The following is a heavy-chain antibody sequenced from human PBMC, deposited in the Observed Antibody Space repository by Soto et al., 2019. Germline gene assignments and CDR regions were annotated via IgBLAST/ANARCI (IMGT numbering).Heavy chain of an antibody. CDR2: IIPMLGTT. D-gene: IGHD4-17*01. J-gene: IGHJ6*02. CDR1: GGTFGSYG. V-gene: IGHV1-69*06. CDR3: ARGVGDYPPYYGRDV. Sequence: QVQLVQSGAEVKKPGSSVKVSCKSSGGTFGSYGLSWVRQAPGQGLEWMGGIIPMLGTTHYAQQFQGRVTISADTSTSTAYMDRSSLRTDDTAVYYCARGVGDYPPYYGRDVWGQGTTVNVSS.